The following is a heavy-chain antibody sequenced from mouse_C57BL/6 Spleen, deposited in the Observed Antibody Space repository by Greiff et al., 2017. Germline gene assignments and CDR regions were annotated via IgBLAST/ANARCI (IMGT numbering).Heavy chain of an antibody. J-gene: IGHJ4*01. D-gene: IGHD2-2*01. CDR3: ASRGYDDGAMDY. CDR1: GYSITSGYY. Sequence: EVKLQESGPGLVKPSQSLSLTCSVTGYSITSGYYWNWIRQFPGNKLEWMGYISYDGSNNYNPSLKNRISITRDTSKNQLFLKLNSVTTEDTATCDWASRGYDDGAMDYWGQGTSVTVSS. V-gene: IGHV3-6*01. CDR2: ISYDGSN.